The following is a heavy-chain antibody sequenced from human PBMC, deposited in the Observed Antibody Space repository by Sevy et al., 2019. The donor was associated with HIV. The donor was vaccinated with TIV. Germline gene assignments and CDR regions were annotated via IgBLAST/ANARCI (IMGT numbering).Heavy chain of an antibody. CDR1: GYTLTDLS. V-gene: IGHV1-24*01. D-gene: IGHD2-15*01. CDR3: ATVGLRYFSGSSSYQGDWFDP. CDR2: FDPKGGET. Sequence: ASVKVSCKVSGYTLTDLSIHWVRQAPGKGLEWMGEFDPKGGETIYAPMFQGRVTMTADTSADTAYMELRSLTSEDTAVYYCATVGLRYFSGSSSYQGDWFDPWGQGTLVTVSS. J-gene: IGHJ5*02.